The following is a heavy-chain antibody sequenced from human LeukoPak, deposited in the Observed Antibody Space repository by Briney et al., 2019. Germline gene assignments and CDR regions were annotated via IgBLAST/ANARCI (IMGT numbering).Heavy chain of an antibody. CDR1: GFTFSSYG. J-gene: IGHJ4*02. CDR3: AKDADGGFDY. V-gene: IGHV3-30*18. Sequence: GSLGLSCAASGFTFSSYGMHWVRQAPGKGLEWVAVISYDGSNKYYADSVKGRFTISRDNSKNTLYLQMNSLRAEDTAVYYCAKDADGGFDYWGQGTLVTVSS. CDR2: ISYDGSNK.